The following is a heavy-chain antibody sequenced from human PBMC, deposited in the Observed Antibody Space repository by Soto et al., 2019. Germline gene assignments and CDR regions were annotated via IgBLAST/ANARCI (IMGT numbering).Heavy chain of an antibody. Sequence: QVQLVQSGAEVKKPGSSVKVSCKASGGTFSSYTISWVRQAPGQGLEWMGRIIPILGIANYAQKFQGRVTIIADKSTSTAYMELSSLRSEDTAVYYCARGGITMVRVAMDYWGQGTLVTVSS. CDR2: IIPILGIA. V-gene: IGHV1-69*02. CDR1: GGTFSSYT. J-gene: IGHJ4*02. D-gene: IGHD3-10*01. CDR3: ARGGITMVRVAMDY.